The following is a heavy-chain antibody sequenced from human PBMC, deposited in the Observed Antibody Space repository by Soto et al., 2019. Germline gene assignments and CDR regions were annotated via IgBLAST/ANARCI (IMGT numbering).Heavy chain of an antibody. CDR1: GFTFSSYA. CDR2: ISGSGGST. V-gene: IGHV3-23*01. Sequence: PGGSLRLSCAASGFTFSSYAMSWVRQAPGKGLEWVSAISGSGGSTYYADSVKGRFTISRDNSKNTLYLQMNSLRAEDTAVYYCAKDPSYSSSWYGAFDIWGQGTTVTVS. D-gene: IGHD6-13*01. CDR3: AKDPSYSSSWYGAFDI. J-gene: IGHJ3*02.